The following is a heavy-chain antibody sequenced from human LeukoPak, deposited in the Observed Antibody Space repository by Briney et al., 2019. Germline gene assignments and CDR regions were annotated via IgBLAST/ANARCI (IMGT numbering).Heavy chain of an antibody. Sequence: PGGSLRLSCAASGFTVTNYYMSWVRQAPGKGLEWVSVIYSGGDTFHADSVKGRFTLSRDNYKNILYLQMNSLSADDTAVYYCTRDPDGWGQGTLVTVSS. V-gene: IGHV3-66*01. CDR1: GFTVTNYY. CDR3: TRDPDG. CDR2: IYSGGDT. J-gene: IGHJ4*02.